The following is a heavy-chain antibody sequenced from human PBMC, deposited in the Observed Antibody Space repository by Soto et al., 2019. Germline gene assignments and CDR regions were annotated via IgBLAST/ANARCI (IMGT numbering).Heavy chain of an antibody. CDR2: ISGYNNNK. J-gene: IGHJ4*02. Sequence: QIQLVQSGTEVREPGASVKVSCQASGYTFTSYGIIWVRQAPGQGLELMGWISGYNNNKNYAQKYQARVTMTTDTSTRTAYMELRSLPSDDTAVYYCARVGAIAPAEGDYWGQGTLVTVSS. D-gene: IGHD6-13*01. CDR1: GYTFTSYG. CDR3: ARVGAIAPAEGDY. V-gene: IGHV1-18*01.